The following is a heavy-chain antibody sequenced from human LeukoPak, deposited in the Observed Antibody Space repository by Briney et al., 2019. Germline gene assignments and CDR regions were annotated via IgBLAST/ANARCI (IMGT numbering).Heavy chain of an antibody. CDR1: GFTFNTYG. J-gene: IGHJ6*02. D-gene: IGHD3-10*01. Sequence: GRSLRLSCAVSGFTFNTYGMHWVRQAPGEGLEWVAVISYDGSNKYYADSVKGRFTISRDNSKNTLYLQMSSLRAEDTAVYYCARAVPNYGSGSYFRPLYYYYGMDVWGQGTTVTVSS. V-gene: IGHV3-30*19. CDR3: ARAVPNYGSGSYFRPLYYYYGMDV. CDR2: ISYDGSNK.